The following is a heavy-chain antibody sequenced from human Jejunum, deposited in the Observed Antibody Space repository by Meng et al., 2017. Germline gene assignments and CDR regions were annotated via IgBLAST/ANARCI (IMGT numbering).Heavy chain of an antibody. CDR1: VFSFISYA. Sequence: QVRLVQSGAEVKKPGASVKVSCRASVFSFISYAIYWVRQAPGQSLEWMGWITAGNGNTKYSQKFQGRVTITRDTSASTAYMELSSLRFEDTAVYYCARDMPYSSGSFDFWGQGTLVTVSS. J-gene: IGHJ4*02. V-gene: IGHV1-3*01. CDR2: ITAGNGNT. D-gene: IGHD3-10*01. CDR3: ARDMPYSSGSFDF.